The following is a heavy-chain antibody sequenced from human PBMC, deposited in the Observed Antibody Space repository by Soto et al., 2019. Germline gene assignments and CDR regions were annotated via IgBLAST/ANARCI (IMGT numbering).Heavy chain of an antibody. Sequence: SETLSLTCTVSGGSISSYYWSWIRQPPGKGLEWIGYIYYSGSTNYNPSLKSRVTISVDTSKNQFSLKLSSVTAADTAVYYCARCTHFRSYYDFWSGRSSRFDPWGQGTLVTVSS. CDR3: ARCTHFRSYYDFWSGRSSRFDP. D-gene: IGHD3-3*01. CDR2: IYYSGST. J-gene: IGHJ5*02. V-gene: IGHV4-59*12. CDR1: GGSISSYY.